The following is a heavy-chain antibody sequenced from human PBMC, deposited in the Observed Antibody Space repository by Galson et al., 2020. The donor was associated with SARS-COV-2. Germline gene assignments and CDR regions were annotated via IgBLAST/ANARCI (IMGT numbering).Heavy chain of an antibody. CDR1: GGSISSGGYS. CDR3: ARTIVVVTAHWFDP. J-gene: IGHJ5*02. V-gene: IGHV4-30-2*01. Sequence: TLSLTCAVSGGSISSGGYSWSWIRQPPGKGLEWIGYIYHSGSTYYNPSLKSRVTISVDRSKNQFSLKLSSVTAADTAVYYCARTIVVVTAHWFDPWGQGTLVTVSS. CDR2: IYHSGST. D-gene: IGHD2-21*02.